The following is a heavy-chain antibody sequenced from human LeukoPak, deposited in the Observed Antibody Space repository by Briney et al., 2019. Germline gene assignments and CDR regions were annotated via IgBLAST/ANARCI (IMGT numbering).Heavy chain of an antibody. Sequence: SETLSLTCIVSGDFMNSGSYYWTWIRQPAGKRLEWIGRIYTSGSTSYNPSLNSRVSISADTFKNQFSLHLSSVTAADTAVYYCARAKYYGILSGYHELLDYWGQGTLVTVSS. D-gene: IGHD3-9*01. V-gene: IGHV4-61*02. CDR1: GDFMNSGSYY. J-gene: IGHJ4*02. CDR3: ARAKYYGILSGYHELLDY. CDR2: IYTSGST.